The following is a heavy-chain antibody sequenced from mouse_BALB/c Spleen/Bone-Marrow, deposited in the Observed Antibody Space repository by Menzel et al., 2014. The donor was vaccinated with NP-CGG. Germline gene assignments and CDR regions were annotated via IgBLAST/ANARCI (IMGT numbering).Heavy chain of an antibody. CDR1: EFSLSSYG. V-gene: IGHV2-9*02. CDR3: ARESPGKYASSAYAMYY. J-gene: IGHJ4*01. CDR2: IWAGGSM. Sequence: VKLMESGPGLVAPSQSLSITCTVSEFSLSSYGVHWVRQPPGKGLEWLGVIWAGGSMIYNSALMSRLSISKDNSKSQVFFKIKSVQNNDTAMYYCARESPGKYASSAYAMYYWGHKDSVTASS. D-gene: IGHD1-1*01.